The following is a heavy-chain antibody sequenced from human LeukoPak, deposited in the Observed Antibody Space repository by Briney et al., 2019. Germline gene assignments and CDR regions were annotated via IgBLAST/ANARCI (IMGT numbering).Heavy chain of an antibody. Sequence: GGSLRFSCAASGFTFSGSAMHWVRQASGKGLEWVGRIRSKANSYATAYAASVKGRFTISRDDSKNTAYLQMNSLKTEDTAVYYCSTYGSGSLTQGYWGQGTLVTVSS. CDR3: STYGSGSLTQGY. CDR1: GFTFSGSA. V-gene: IGHV3-73*01. J-gene: IGHJ4*02. D-gene: IGHD3-10*01. CDR2: IRSKANSYAT.